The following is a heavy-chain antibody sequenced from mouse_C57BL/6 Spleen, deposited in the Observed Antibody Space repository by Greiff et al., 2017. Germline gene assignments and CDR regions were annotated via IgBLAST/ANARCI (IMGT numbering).Heavy chain of an antibody. CDR2: ILPGSGST. CDR1: GYTFTGYW. J-gene: IGHJ3*01. Sequence: VQLQQSGAELMKPGASVKFSCKASGYTFTGYWIEWVKQRPGHGLEWIGEILPGSGSTNYNEKVKDKATFSADPSSNTAYMQLSSLTTEDSAIYYCARSYGSSSAWFAYWGQGTLVTVSA. D-gene: IGHD1-1*01. CDR3: ARSYGSSSAWFAY. V-gene: IGHV1-9*01.